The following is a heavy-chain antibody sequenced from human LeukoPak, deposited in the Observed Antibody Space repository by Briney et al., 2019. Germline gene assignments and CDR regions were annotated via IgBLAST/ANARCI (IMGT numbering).Heavy chain of an antibody. V-gene: IGHV3-48*04. CDR3: ARDGGGDIVVVPAAISLGFDY. CDR2: ISGSSSTI. CDR1: GFTFSSYS. Sequence: GGSLRLSCAASGFTFSSYSMNWVRQAPGKGLEWVSYISGSSSTIYYADSVKGRFTISRDNAKNSLYLQMNSLRAEDTAVYYCARDGGGDIVVVPAAISLGFDYWGQGTLVTVSS. D-gene: IGHD2-2*01. J-gene: IGHJ4*02.